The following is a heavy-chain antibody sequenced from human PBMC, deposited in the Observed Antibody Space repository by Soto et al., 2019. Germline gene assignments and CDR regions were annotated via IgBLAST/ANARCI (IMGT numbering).Heavy chain of an antibody. CDR1: GGSISSYY. J-gene: IGHJ4*02. CDR3: AGASLPHYYDSSGYYDY. V-gene: IGHV4-59*01. CDR2: IYYSGST. D-gene: IGHD3-22*01. Sequence: PSETLSLTCTVSGGSISSYYWSWIRQPPGKGLEWIGYIYYSGSTNYNPSLKSRVTISVDTSKNQFSLKLSSVTAADTAVYYCAGASLPHYYDSSGYYDYWGQGTLVTVSS.